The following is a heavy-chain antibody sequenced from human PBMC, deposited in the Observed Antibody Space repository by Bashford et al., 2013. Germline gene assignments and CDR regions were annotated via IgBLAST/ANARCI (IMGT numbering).Heavy chain of an antibody. V-gene: IGHV2-5*01. J-gene: IGHJ4*02. CDR2: IYWNDDK. CDR1: GFSLSTSGVG. Sequence: PTLVKPTQTLTLTCTFSGFSLSTSGVGVGWIRQPPGKALEWLALIYWNDDKRYSPSLKSRLTITKDTSKNQVVLTMTNMDPVDTAVYFCASSSDIVVAPAANLYFDYWGQGTRVTVSS. D-gene: IGHD2-2*01. CDR3: ASSSDIVVAPAANLYFDY.